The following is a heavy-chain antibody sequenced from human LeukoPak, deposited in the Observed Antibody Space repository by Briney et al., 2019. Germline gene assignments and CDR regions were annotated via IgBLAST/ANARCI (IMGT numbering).Heavy chain of an antibody. J-gene: IGHJ4*02. V-gene: IGHV4-34*01. CDR3: ARGGGDFWSGYYKWVFGY. CDR2: INHSGST. Sequence: SETLSLTCAVYGGSFSGYYWSWIRQPPGKGLEWIGEINHSGSTNHNPSLKSRVTISVDTSKNQFSLKLSSVTAADTAVYYCARGGGDFWSGYYKWVFGYWGQGTLVTVSS. CDR1: GGSFSGYY. D-gene: IGHD3-3*01.